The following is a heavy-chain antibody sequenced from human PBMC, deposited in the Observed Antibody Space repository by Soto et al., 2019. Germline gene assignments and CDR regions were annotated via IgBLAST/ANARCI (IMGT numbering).Heavy chain of an antibody. CDR3: ARLVYDSSGYRPG. CDR2: IYYSGST. Sequence: SETLSLTYSVSGSTITSCSYYWGRIRQPPGKGLEWIGSIYYSGSTYYNPSLKSRVTISVDTSKNQFSLKLSSVTAADTAVYYCARLVYDSSGYRPGWGQGTLVT. D-gene: IGHD3-22*01. V-gene: IGHV4-39*01. J-gene: IGHJ4*02. CDR1: GSTITSCSYY.